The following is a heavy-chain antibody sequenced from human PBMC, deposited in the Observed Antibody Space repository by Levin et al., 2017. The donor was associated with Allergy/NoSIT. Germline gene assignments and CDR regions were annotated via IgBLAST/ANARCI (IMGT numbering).Heavy chain of an antibody. Sequence: GGSLRLSCATSGFTFSYYSMNWVRQAPGEGLEWISYISPTSSTIYYADSVKDRFTISRDDAKNSLYLQMNSLRAEDTAVYYCARAFGNSWYYFKYWGQGALVTVSS. CDR3: ARAFGNSWYYFKY. V-gene: IGHV3-48*01. J-gene: IGHJ4*02. CDR2: ISPTSSTI. D-gene: IGHD6-13*01. CDR1: GFTFSYYS.